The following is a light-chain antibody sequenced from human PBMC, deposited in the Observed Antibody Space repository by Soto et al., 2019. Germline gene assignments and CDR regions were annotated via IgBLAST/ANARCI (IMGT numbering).Light chain of an antibody. CDR3: QQPFT. Sequence: DIQLTQSPSFLSASVGDRVTITCRASQGISTYLAWYQQKPGKAPKLLIYAASTLQSGVPSRFSGSGSGTEFTLTISSLQPENFATYYCQQPFTFGPGTKVDV. CDR1: QGISTY. J-gene: IGKJ3*01. V-gene: IGKV1-9*01. CDR2: AAS.